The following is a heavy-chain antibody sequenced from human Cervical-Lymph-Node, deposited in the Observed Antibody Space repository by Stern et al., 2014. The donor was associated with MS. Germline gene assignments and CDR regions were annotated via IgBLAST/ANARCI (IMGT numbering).Heavy chain of an antibody. J-gene: IGHJ5*02. CDR3: ARTLYTRRFDP. V-gene: IGHV4-39*01. D-gene: IGHD3-16*01. CDR2: IYYSGTT. Sequence: QLQLQESGPGLMKPSETLSLTCTVSGGSVNSSSYYWGWIRQPPEKNLEWIGSIYYSGTTYYNPSLKSRFTMSVDTSQNQLSLKLIFVTAADTAVYYCARTLYTRRFDPWGQGTLVTVSS. CDR1: GGSVNSSSYY.